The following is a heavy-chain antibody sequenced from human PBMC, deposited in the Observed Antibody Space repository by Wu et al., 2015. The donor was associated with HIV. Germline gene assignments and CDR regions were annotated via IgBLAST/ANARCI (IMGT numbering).Heavy chain of an antibody. V-gene: IGHV1-69*05. Sequence: QVQLVQSGSSVKKPGSSVRVSCTASGDTLRGYSVTWVRQAPGQGLEWIGGIIPITGTANYVQNLQGRVTVTTDDSTGTAYMDLASLTSEDTAIYYCAATYMTSSGTILFDSWGQGTLVTVSS. CDR2: IIPITGTA. D-gene: IGHD2-21*01. CDR1: GDTLRGYS. CDR3: AATYMTSSGTILFDS. J-gene: IGHJ4*02.